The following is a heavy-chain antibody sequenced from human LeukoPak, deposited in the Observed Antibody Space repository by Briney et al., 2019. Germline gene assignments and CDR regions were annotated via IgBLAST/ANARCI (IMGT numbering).Heavy chain of an antibody. CDR2: MRYDGSNR. CDR1: GFTFSSYG. J-gene: IGHJ6*03. V-gene: IGHV3-30*02. Sequence: GGSLRLSCAASGFTFSSYGMHWVRQAPGKELEWVAFMRYDGSNRNYADSVKGRFTISRDNSKNTLYLQMNSLRAEDTAVYYCAKGVKVPLLRYFSYYMDVWGKGTTVTISS. CDR3: AKGVKVPLLRYFSYYMDV. D-gene: IGHD3-9*01.